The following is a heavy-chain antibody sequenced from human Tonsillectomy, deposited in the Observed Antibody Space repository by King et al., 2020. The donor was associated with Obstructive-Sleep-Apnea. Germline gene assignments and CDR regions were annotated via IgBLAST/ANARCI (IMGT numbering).Heavy chain of an antibody. J-gene: IGHJ4*02. CDR3: ARLTGYYYPFDY. CDR1: GGSISTYY. CDR2: IYYSGST. D-gene: IGHD3-22*01. Sequence: VQLQESGPGLVEPSETLSLTCTVSGGSISTYYWSWIRQPPGKGLEWIGYIYYSGSTNYNPSLKSRVTISVDTSKNQFSLKLSSVTAADAAVYYCARLTGYYYPFDYWGQGTLVTVSS. V-gene: IGHV4-59*08.